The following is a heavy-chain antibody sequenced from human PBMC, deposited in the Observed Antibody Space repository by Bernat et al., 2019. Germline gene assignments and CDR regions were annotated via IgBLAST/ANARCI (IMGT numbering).Heavy chain of an antibody. Sequence: VQLVESGGGVVQPGGSLRLSCAASGFSFDDYVMYWVRQAPGKGLEWVSLISADGGSTYYADSVKGRFTISRDNSKNSLYLQMNSLRTEDTALYYCAKDIGTRRGTVTNSDYWGQGTLVTVSS. CDR3: AKDIGTRRGTVTNSDY. D-gene: IGHD4-17*01. CDR2: ISADGGST. CDR1: GFSFDDYV. J-gene: IGHJ4*02. V-gene: IGHV3-43*02.